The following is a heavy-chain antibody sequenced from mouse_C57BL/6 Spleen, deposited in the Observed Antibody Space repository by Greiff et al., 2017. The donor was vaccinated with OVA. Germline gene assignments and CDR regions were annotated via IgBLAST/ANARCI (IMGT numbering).Heavy chain of an antibody. CDR2: IYPGSGST. CDR3: ARKELGLPYYYAMDY. CDR1: GYTFTSYW. V-gene: IGHV1-55*01. D-gene: IGHD2-4*01. Sequence: QVQLQQPGAELVKPGASVKMSCKASGYTFTSYWITWVKQRPGQGLEWIGDIYPGSGSTNYNEKFKSKATLTVDTSYSTAYMQLSSLTSEDSAVYYCARKELGLPYYYAMDYWGQGTSVTVSS. J-gene: IGHJ4*01.